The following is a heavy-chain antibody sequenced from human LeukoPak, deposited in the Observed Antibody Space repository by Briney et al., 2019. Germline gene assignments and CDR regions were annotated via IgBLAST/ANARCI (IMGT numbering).Heavy chain of an antibody. CDR3: AREDCSSTSCYYYYYYYMDV. CDR1: GGSISSGSYY. D-gene: IGHD2-2*01. CDR2: IYTSGST. V-gene: IGHV4-61*02. J-gene: IGHJ6*03. Sequence: SETLSLTCTVSGGSISSGSYYWSWIRQPVGKGLEWIGRIYTSGSTNYNPSLKSRVTISVGTSKNQFSLKLSSVTAADTAVYYCAREDCSSTSCYYYYYYYMDVWGKGTTVTVSS.